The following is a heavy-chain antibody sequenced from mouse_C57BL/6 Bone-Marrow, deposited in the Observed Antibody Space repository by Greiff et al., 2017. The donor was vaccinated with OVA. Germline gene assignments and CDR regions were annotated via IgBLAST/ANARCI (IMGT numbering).Heavy chain of an antibody. CDR3: ARDPYGYYDYAMDY. Sequence: QVQLQQSGAELARPGASVKMSCKASGYTFTSYTMHWVKQRPGQGLEWIGYINPSSGYTKYNQKFKDKATLTADKSSSTAYMQLSSLTSEDSAVYYCARDPYGYYDYAMDYWGQGTSVTVAS. V-gene: IGHV1-4*01. CDR1: GYTFTSYT. J-gene: IGHJ4*01. D-gene: IGHD2-3*01. CDR2: INPSSGYT.